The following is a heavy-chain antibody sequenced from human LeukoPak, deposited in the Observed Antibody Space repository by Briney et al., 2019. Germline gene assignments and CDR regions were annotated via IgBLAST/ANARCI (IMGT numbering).Heavy chain of an antibody. CDR2: IDEASNRI. J-gene: IGHJ4*02. CDR1: GFTFSSHC. CDR3: ARGHRFSSDF. V-gene: IGHV3-48*02. Sequence: GGSLRLSCAASGFTFSSHCMNWVRQAPGKGLEWVSYIDEASNRIYYADSVKGRFTISRDNGKNSLYLQMNNLRDEDTAVYYCARGHRFSSDFWGQGTVVIVSS.